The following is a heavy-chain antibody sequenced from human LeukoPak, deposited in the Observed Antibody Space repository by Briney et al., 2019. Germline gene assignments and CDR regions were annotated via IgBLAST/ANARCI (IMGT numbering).Heavy chain of an antibody. D-gene: IGHD6-19*01. CDR1: GFTFSSYA. J-gene: IGHJ1*01. CDR2: ISGSGGST. CDR3: AKDTGYSSGWPAEYFQH. V-gene: IGHV3-23*01. Sequence: GGSLRLSCAASGFTFSSYAMSWVRQAPGKGLEWVSAISGSGGSTYYADSVKGRFTISRDNSKNTLYLQMNSPRAEDTAVYYCAKDTGYSSGWPAEYFQHWGQGTLVTVSS.